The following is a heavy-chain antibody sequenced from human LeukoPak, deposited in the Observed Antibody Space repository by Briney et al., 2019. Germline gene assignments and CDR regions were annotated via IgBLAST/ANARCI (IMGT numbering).Heavy chain of an antibody. CDR3: ARRAVGATIDY. CDR1: GGSISNSNYY. D-gene: IGHD1-26*01. CDR2: IFYDGSS. Sequence: PSETLSLTCIVSGGSISNSNYYWGWIRQPPGRGLEWIGSIFYDGSSDYNPSLKSRVTISVDTSKNQFSLKLSSVTAADTAVYYCARRAVGATIDYWGQGTLVTVSS. V-gene: IGHV4-39*01. J-gene: IGHJ4*02.